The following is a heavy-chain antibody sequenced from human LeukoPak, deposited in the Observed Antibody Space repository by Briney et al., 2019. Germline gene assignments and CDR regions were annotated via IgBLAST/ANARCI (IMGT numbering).Heavy chain of an antibody. CDR2: TYYRSQWYN. CDR3: AGGYALDV. J-gene: IGHJ3*01. V-gene: IGHV6-1*01. Sequence: SQTLSLTFAISGDSVSNNDGAWNWIRQSPSRGLEWLGRTYYRSQWYNDYARSVMSRISVDPDTSKNQFSLQLRSVTPDDTAVYYCAGGYALDVWGQGTTVIVSS. CDR1: GDSVSNNDGA.